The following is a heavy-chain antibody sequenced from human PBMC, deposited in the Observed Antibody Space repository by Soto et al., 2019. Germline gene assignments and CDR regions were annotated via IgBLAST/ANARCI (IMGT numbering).Heavy chain of an antibody. Sequence: ASVKVSCKASGYTFTSYGISWVRQAPGQGLEWMGRIIPILGIANYAQKFQGRVTITADKSTSTAYMELSSLRSEDTAVYYCAKDLQGATEDSWGQGTLVTVSS. V-gene: IGHV1-69*04. CDR1: GYTFTSYG. J-gene: IGHJ4*02. D-gene: IGHD1-26*01. CDR3: AKDLQGATEDS. CDR2: IIPILGIA.